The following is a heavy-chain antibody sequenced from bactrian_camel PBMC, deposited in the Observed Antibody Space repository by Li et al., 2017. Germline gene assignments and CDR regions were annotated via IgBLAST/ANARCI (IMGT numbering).Heavy chain of an antibody. V-gene: IGHV3S53*01. J-gene: IGHJ4*01. D-gene: IGHD7*01. CDR1: ACTPANVR. CDR2: IDSDGIT. CDR3: AADFVNLQLARSYNS. Sequence: QVQLVESGGGSVQAGGSLRLSCAFDACTPANVRMAWFRQVPGLEREGIGSIDSDGITTYADSLKARFTIARDNAKSTLYLQMNNLKPEDTAMYYCAADFVNLQLARSYNSWGQGTQVTVS.